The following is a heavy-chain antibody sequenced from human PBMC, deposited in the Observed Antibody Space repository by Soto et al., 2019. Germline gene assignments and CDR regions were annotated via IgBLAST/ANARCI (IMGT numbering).Heavy chain of an antibody. CDR1: GGSISSYY. D-gene: IGHD5-18*01. J-gene: IGHJ6*02. V-gene: IGHV4-59*01. CDR3: ARVLGGVDTSFYGMDV. CDR2: IYYSGST. Sequence: SETLSLTCTVSGGSISSYYWSWIRQPPGKGLEWIGYIYYSGSTNYNPSLKSRVTISVDTSKNQFSLKLSSVTAADTAVYYCARVLGGVDTSFYGMDVWGQGTTVTVSS.